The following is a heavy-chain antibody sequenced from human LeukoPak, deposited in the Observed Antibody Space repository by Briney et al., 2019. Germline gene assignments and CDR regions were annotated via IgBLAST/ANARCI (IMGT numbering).Heavy chain of an antibody. J-gene: IGHJ6*02. CDR1: GFTVSSNY. CDR2: IYSGGST. CDR3: ARQQRQLNYIYYYGMDV. Sequence: GGSLRLSCAASGFTVSSNYMSWVRQAPGKGLEWVSVIYSGGSTYYADSVKGRFTISRDNSKNTLYLQMNSLRAEDTAVYYCARQQRQLNYIYYYGMDVWGQGTTVTVSS. D-gene: IGHD2-2*01. V-gene: IGHV3-66*04.